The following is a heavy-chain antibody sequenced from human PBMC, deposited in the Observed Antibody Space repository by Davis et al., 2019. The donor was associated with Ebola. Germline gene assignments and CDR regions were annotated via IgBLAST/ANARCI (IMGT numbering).Heavy chain of an antibody. CDR1: GGSISSRSYY. CDR3: ASREVASGPVDY. Sequence: MPSETLSLTCTVSGGSISSRSYYWGWIRQTPGKGLEWIGSIYYSGSTDYNPSLKSRFTISVDTSRNQFSLRLNSVTTADTAVYYCASREVASGPVDYWGQGTLVSVSS. D-gene: IGHD2-15*01. J-gene: IGHJ4*02. CDR2: IYYSGST. V-gene: IGHV4-39*01.